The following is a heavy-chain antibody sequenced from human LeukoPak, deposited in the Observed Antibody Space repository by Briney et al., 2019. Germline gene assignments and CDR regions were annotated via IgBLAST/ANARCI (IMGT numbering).Heavy chain of an antibody. V-gene: IGHV3-23*01. CDR1: XFTFXSYA. Sequence: XXXLSXXXXXFTFXSYAMSWVRQAPGKGLEWVSAIRDSGSSTHYADSVKGRFTTSRDNSKNTLFLQMNSLRAEDTAIYYCAKYGPQDSGSSHFDYWGQGALVTVSS. CDR3: AKYGPQDSGSSHFDY. J-gene: IGHJ4*02. CDR2: IRDSGSST. D-gene: IGHD1-26*01.